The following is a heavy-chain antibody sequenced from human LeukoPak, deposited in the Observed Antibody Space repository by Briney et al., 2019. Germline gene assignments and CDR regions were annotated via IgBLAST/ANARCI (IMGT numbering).Heavy chain of an antibody. CDR3: ARGGDYGDLTHFDY. J-gene: IGHJ4*02. CDR2: ISSSSSTI. Sequence: QSGGSLRLSCAASGFTFSSYSMNWVRQAPGKGLEWVSYISSSSSTIYYADSVKGRFTISRDNAKNSLYLQMNSLRAEDTAVYYCARGGDYGDLTHFDYWGQGTLVTVSS. D-gene: IGHD4-17*01. V-gene: IGHV3-48*04. CDR1: GFTFSSYS.